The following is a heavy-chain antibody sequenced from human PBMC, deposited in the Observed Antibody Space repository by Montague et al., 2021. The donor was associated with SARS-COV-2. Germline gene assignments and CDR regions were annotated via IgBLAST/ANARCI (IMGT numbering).Heavy chain of an antibody. CDR3: ARAPYYGPGKPYQFDY. Sequence: SETLSLTCTVSGYSIDSNYYWGWSRQPPGKGLEWIRCSYHSGTTXXYPXXXSRVTISLDTSNNHFSLKVTSVTAADTAAYYCARAPYYGPGKPYQFDYWGRGTLVTVSS. J-gene: IGHJ4*02. V-gene: IGHV4-38-2*02. CDR2: SYHSGTT. CDR1: GYSIDSNYY. D-gene: IGHD3-10*01.